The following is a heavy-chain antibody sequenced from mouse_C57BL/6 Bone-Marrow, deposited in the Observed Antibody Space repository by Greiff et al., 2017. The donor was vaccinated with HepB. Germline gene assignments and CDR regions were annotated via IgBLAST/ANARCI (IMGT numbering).Heavy chain of an antibody. V-gene: IGHV1-55*01. CDR1: GYTFTSYW. CDR3: AKADVYFLYYCDY. CDR2: IYPGSGST. Sequence: QVQLQQPGAELVKPGASVKMSCKASGYTFTSYWITWVKQRPGQGLEWIGDIYPGSGSTNYNEKFKSKATLTVDTSSTTAYVQLSSLTSEDSAVYFCAKADVYFLYYCDYWGQGTTLTVSS. J-gene: IGHJ2*01. D-gene: IGHD2-3*01.